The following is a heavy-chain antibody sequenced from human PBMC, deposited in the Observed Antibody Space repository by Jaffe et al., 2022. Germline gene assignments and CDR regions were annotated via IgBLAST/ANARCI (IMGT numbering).Heavy chain of an antibody. V-gene: IGHV1-69*05. CDR2: IIPIFGTA. J-gene: IGHJ6*03. Sequence: QVQLVQSGAEVKKPGSSVKVSCKASGGTFSSYAISWVRQAPGQGLEWMGGIIPIFGTANYAQKFQGRVTITTDESTSTAYMELSSLRSEDTAVYYCASSRIAGDYYYYYYMDVWGKGTTVTVSS. CDR1: GGTFSSYA. CDR3: ASSRIAGDYYYYYYMDV. D-gene: IGHD1-26*01.